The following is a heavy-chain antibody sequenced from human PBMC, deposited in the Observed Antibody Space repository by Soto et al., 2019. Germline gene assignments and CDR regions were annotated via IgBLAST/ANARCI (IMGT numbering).Heavy chain of an antibody. J-gene: IGHJ4*02. Sequence: QAGGSLRLSCAASGFTFSIYAMSWVRQAPGKGLEWVSTISHRSATTYYADSVKGRFTVSRDNSKNTLYLQMNSLRAEDTAVYYCARQIVELIQYFDHCGQGSLVTVYS. V-gene: IGHV3-23*01. CDR1: GFTFSIYA. CDR2: ISHRSATT. D-gene: IGHD3-22*01. CDR3: ARQIVELIQYFDH.